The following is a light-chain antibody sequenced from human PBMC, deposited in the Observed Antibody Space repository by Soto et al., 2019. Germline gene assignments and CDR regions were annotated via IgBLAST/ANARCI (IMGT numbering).Light chain of an antibody. V-gene: IGLV1-40*01. Sequence: QAVLTQPPSVSGAPGQRVTISCTGSSSNIGAGYDVHWYQQLPGTAPKLLSYGNSNRPSGVPDRFSGSKSGTSASLAITGLQAEDEADYYCQSSDSSLNVFGTGTKLTVL. J-gene: IGLJ1*01. CDR3: QSSDSSLNV. CDR1: SSNIGAGYD. CDR2: GNS.